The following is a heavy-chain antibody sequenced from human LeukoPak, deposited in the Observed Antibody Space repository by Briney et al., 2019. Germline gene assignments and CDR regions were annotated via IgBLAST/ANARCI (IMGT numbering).Heavy chain of an antibody. CDR3: ARGQQLGTFDY. CDR1: GFTFSSYS. V-gene: IGHV3-21*01. J-gene: IGHJ4*02. CDR2: ISSSSSYI. Sequence: GGSLRLSCAASGFTFSSYSMNWVRQAPGKGLEWVSSISSSSSYIYYADSVKGRFTISRDNAKNSLYLQMNSLGAEDTAVYYCARGQQLGTFDYWGQGTLVTVSS. D-gene: IGHD6-13*01.